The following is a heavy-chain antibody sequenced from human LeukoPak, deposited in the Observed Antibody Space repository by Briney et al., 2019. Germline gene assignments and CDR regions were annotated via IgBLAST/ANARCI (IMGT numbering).Heavy chain of an antibody. CDR1: GGSISSYY. CDR2: IYTSGST. J-gene: IGHJ4*02. CDR3: ARGDQPLDY. D-gene: IGHD2-2*01. V-gene: IGHV4-4*09. Sequence: SETLSLTCTVSGGSISSYYWSLIRQPPGKGLEWIGYIYTSGSTNYNPSLKSRVTISVDTSKNQFSLKLSSVTAADTAVYYCARGDQPLDYWGQGTLVTVSS.